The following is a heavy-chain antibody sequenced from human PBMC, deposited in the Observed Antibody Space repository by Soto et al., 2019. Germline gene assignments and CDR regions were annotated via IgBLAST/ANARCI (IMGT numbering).Heavy chain of an antibody. Sequence: GQRLEWMGWINAGNGNTKYSQKFQGRGTITRDTSASTAYMELCSLRSEDTAVYYCARGFFFQAEDGIRALCTVSAFLLNRSSDL. D-gene: IGHD1-26*01. V-gene: IGHV1-3*01. CDR2: INAGNGNT. CDR3: ARGFFFQAEDGIRALCTVSAFLLNRSSDL. J-gene: IGHJ2*01.